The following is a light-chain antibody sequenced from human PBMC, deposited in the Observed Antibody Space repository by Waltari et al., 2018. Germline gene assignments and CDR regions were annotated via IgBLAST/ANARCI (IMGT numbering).Light chain of an antibody. CDR3: QQRNTWWT. CDR1: QSVSSNY. Sequence: ENVLTQSPGTLSLSPGERATLSCRASQSVSSNYLAWYQQRPGQAPRLLIYGASRRATGIPDRFSGSGSGTDFTLTISRLEPEDFAVYYCQQRNTWWTFGQGTKVEIK. V-gene: IGKV3D-20*02. J-gene: IGKJ1*01. CDR2: GAS.